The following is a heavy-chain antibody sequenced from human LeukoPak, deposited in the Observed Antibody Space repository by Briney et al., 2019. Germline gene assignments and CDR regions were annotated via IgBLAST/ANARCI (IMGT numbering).Heavy chain of an antibody. V-gene: IGHV3-23*01. D-gene: IGHD6-13*01. CDR3: AKRGVSSSWYYFDY. Sequence: GGSLRLSCAASGFTFSSYSMNWVRQAPGKGLEWVSVISGSGGSTYYADSVKGRFTISRDNSKNTLYLQMNSLRAEDTAVYYCAKRGVSSSWYYFDYWGQGTLVTVSS. J-gene: IGHJ4*02. CDR2: ISGSGGST. CDR1: GFTFSSYS.